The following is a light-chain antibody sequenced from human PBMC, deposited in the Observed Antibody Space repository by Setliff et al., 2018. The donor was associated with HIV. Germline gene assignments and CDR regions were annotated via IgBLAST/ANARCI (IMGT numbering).Light chain of an antibody. CDR1: TSDVGAYDY. Sequence: QSVLTQPASVSGSPGQSITISCTGTTSDVGAYDYVSWYQQHPGKAPKLVIYEVTKRPSGVSNRFSGSKSGNTASLTISGLQAEDEADYYCCSYARSSTYVFGTGTKVTVL. CDR3: CSYARSSTYV. J-gene: IGLJ1*01. CDR2: EVT. V-gene: IGLV2-14*01.